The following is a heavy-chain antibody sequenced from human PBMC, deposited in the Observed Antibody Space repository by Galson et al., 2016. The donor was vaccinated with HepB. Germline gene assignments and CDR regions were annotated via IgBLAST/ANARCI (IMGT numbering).Heavy chain of an antibody. CDR1: GGSISGYY. CDR3: ARGGGRFDN. CDR2: IHYSGST. J-gene: IGHJ4*02. V-gene: IGHV4-59*01. D-gene: IGHD3-16*01. Sequence: SETLSLTCTVSGGSISGYYWSWIRQPPGKGLEWFGYIHYSGSTHYNPSLESRVTISLDASRNQFSLKLTSVTAADTAIYYCARGGGRFDNWGQGTLVTVSS.